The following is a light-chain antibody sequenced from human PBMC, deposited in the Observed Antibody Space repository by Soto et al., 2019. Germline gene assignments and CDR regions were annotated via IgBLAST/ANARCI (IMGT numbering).Light chain of an antibody. Sequence: EIVMTQSPATLSVSPGERATLSCRASQSVSSNLAWYQQKPGQAPRLLNYGASTRATGVPARFSGTGSGTEFTLTISSLQSEDFAVYYCHQYNNWHTFGQGTKLEIK. J-gene: IGKJ2*01. CDR3: HQYNNWHT. CDR1: QSVSSN. CDR2: GAS. V-gene: IGKV3-15*01.